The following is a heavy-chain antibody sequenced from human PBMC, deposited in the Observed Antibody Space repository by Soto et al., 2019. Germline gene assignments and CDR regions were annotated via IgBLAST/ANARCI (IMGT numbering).Heavy chain of an antibody. D-gene: IGHD6-13*01. V-gene: IGHV3-15*07. CDR1: GFTFSNAW. CDR3: TTVWGSSSWHYYYYGMDV. CDR2: IKSKTDGGTT. Sequence: EVQLVKSGGGLVKPGGSLRLSCAASGFTFSNAWMNWVRQAPGKGLEWVGRIKSKTDGGTTDYAAPVKGRFTISRDDSKNTLYLQMNSLKTEDTAVYYCTTVWGSSSWHYYYYGMDVWGQGTTVTVSS. J-gene: IGHJ6*02.